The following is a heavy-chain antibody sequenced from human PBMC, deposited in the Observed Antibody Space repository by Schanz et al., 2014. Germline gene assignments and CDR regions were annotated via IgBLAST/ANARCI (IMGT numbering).Heavy chain of an antibody. J-gene: IGHJ3*02. CDR3: ARGRYWDTEDAFDI. Sequence: QVPLQESGPGLVKPSQTLSLSCSVSGGSITSDGYSWSWIRQPPGKGLEWIGYMYYSGVTYYNPSLKSRLTIKGDTSKTQLPLPLNSVPAADTAVYYCARGRYWDTEDAFDIWGQGTLLIVSS. CDR2: MYYSGVT. CDR1: GGSITSDGYS. D-gene: IGHD3-10*01. V-gene: IGHV4-30-4*07.